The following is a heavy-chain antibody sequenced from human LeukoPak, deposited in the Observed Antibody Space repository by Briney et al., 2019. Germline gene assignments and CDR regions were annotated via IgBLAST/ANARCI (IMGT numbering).Heavy chain of an antibody. Sequence: GESLRLSCAASGFTVTGNYMSWVRQAPGKGLEWVAVIYSGDSTFYADSVKGRFTISRDISKNTLYLQMNSLRAEDTAVYYCARDLVGAIAHGFDYWGQGTLVTVSS. CDR1: GFTVTGNY. J-gene: IGHJ4*02. V-gene: IGHV3-66*01. CDR2: IYSGDST. CDR3: ARDLVGAIAHGFDY. D-gene: IGHD1-26*01.